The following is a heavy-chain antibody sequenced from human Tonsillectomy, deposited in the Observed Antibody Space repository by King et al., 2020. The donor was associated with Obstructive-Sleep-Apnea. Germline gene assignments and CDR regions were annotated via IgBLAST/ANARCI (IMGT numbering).Heavy chain of an antibody. CDR2: FISSSNYI. V-gene: IGHV3-21*01. CDR1: GFTFYNYS. Sequence: VQLVESGEGLGKPGGSLRLSCAASGFTFYNYSINWVRQAPGKGLEGVSSFISSSNYIYYSASVKGRLIHSRENAKNSLYLQMNSPRAEDTAVYYCAREGTYYYGSGSSYYFDYWGQGTLVTVSS. D-gene: IGHD3-10*01. CDR3: AREGTYYYGSGSSYYFDY. J-gene: IGHJ4*02.